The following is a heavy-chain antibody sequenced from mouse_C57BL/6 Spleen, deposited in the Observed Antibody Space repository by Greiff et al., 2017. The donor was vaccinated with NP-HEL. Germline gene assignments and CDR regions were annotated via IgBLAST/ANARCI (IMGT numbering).Heavy chain of an antibody. D-gene: IGHD1-1*01. V-gene: IGHV1-4*01. CDR2: INPSSGYT. CDR3: HAFTTVSRYIDV. CDR1: GYTFTSYT. Sequence: VQLQQSGAELARPGASVKMSCKASGYTFTSYTMHWVKQRHGQGLEWIGYINPSSGYTKYNQKFKDKATLTADKSSSTAYMQLSSLTSEDSAGYYCHAFTTVSRYIDVWGTGTTVTVSS. J-gene: IGHJ1*03.